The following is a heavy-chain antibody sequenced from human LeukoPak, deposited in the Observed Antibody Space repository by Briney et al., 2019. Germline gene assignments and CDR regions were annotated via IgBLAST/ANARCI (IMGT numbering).Heavy chain of an antibody. V-gene: IGHV4-31*03. CDR1: GGSISSGGYY. CDR3: ARGGSYDSSGYYSNLNWFDP. CDR2: IYYSGST. Sequence: SETLSLTCTVSGGSISSGGYYWSWIRQHPGKGLERIGYIYYSGSTYYNPSLKSRVTISVDTSKNQFSLKLSSVTAADTAVYYCARGGSYDSSGYYSNLNWFDPWGQGTLVTVSS. J-gene: IGHJ5*02. D-gene: IGHD3-22*01.